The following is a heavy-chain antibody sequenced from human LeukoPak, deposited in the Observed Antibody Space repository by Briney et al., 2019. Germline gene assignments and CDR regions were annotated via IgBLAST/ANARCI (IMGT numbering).Heavy chain of an antibody. CDR3: ARDLEGLLWFGETH. CDR2: IKQDGSEK. Sequence: GGSLRLSCAASGFTFSSYWMSWVRQAPGKGLEWVANIKQDGSEKYYVDSVKGRFTISRDNAKNSLYLQMNSLRAEDTAVYYCARDLEGLLWFGETHWGQGTLVTVSS. CDR1: GFTFSSYW. V-gene: IGHV3-7*01. J-gene: IGHJ4*02. D-gene: IGHD3-10*01.